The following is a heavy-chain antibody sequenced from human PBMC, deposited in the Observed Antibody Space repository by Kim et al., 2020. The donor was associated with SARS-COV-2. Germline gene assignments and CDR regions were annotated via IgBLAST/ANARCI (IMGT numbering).Heavy chain of an antibody. Sequence: SETLSLTCTVSGGSISSSNYYWGWIRQPPGKGLEWIGTIYYSGDTYYNPSLKSRVTISVDTSKNQFSLKLSSVAAADTAVYFCASLPEGDYGDYPLRYFDFWGQGTLVTVSS. J-gene: IGHJ4*02. V-gene: IGHV4-39*01. CDR1: GGSISSSNYY. CDR2: IYYSGDT. D-gene: IGHD4-17*01. CDR3: ASLPEGDYGDYPLRYFDF.